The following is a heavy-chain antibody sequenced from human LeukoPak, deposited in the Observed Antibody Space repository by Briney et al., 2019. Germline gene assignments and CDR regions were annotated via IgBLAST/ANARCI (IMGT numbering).Heavy chain of an antibody. CDR3: ARVGVATIRGVWFDP. D-gene: IGHD5-12*01. CDR1: GGSISSYY. V-gene: IGHV4-59*12. CDR2: IYYSGST. J-gene: IGHJ5*02. Sequence: SETLSLTCTVSGGSISSYYWSWIRQPPGKGLEWIGYIYYSGSTNYNPSLKSRVTISVDTSKNQFSLKLSSVTAADTAVYYCARVGVATIRGVWFDPWGQGTLVTVSS.